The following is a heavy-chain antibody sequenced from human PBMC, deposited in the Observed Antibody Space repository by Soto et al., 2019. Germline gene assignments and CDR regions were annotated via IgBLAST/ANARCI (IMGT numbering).Heavy chain of an antibody. J-gene: IGHJ4*02. D-gene: IGHD3-10*01. CDR1: GFTVSNNY. Sequence: EVQLVESGGGLIQPGGSLRLSCAVSGFTVSNNYMSWVRQAPGKGLEGVSVIYSGGYTAYGDSVKGRFTISRDNSKNTLSFQMKTRGAADAAVFYGARRRGGGGYWGQGTLVTVSS. CDR3: ARRRGGGGY. CDR2: IYSGGYT. V-gene: IGHV3-53*01.